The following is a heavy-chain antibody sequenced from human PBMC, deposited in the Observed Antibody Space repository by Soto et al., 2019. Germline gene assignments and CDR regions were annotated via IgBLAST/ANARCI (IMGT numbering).Heavy chain of an antibody. CDR3: VRAGPGFCTNGVCWFDP. D-gene: IGHD2-8*01. V-gene: IGHV4-59*12. Sequence: TSETLSLTCTVSGGSISSYSWSWIRQPPGKGLEWIGNIHYNGNTNYSPSLKSRVTMSIDTSKNQFSLNLISVTAADTAVYFCVRAGPGFCTNGVCWFDPWGQGTLVTVSS. CDR2: IHYNGNT. J-gene: IGHJ5*02. CDR1: GGSISSYS.